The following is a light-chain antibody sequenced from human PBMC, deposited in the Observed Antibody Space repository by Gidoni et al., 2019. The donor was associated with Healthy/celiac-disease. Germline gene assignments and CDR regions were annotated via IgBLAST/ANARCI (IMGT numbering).Light chain of an antibody. CDR3: SSYTSSSLVV. CDR1: SSDVGGYNY. V-gene: IGLV2-14*01. CDR2: EVS. Sequence: QSALTQPASVSGSPGQSITISCPGTSSDVGGYNYVSWYQQHPGKAPKLMIYEVSTRPSGVSNRFSGSKSGNTASLTISGLQAEDEADYYCSSYTSSSLVVFGGGTKPTVL. J-gene: IGLJ2*01.